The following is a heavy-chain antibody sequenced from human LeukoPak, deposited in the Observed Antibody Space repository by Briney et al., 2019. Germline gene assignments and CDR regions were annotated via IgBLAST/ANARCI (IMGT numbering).Heavy chain of an antibody. CDR1: GGSISSSSYY. D-gene: IGHD2-2*02. J-gene: IGHJ5*02. Sequence: KPSETLSLTCTVSGGSISSSSYYWGWIRQPPGKGLEWIGSIYYSGSTYYNPSLKSRVTISVDTSKNQFSLKLSSVTAADTAVYYCASRYCSSTSCYMNGNNWFDPWGQGTLVTVSS. CDR3: ASRYCSSTSCYMNGNNWFDP. V-gene: IGHV4-39*01. CDR2: IYYSGST.